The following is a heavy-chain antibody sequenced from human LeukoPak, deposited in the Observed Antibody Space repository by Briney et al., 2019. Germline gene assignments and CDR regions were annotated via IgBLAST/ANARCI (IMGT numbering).Heavy chain of an antibody. CDR3: ARSITSSWYGDFQH. J-gene: IGHJ1*01. Sequence: SETLSLTCTVSGGSMSGYFWSWIRQPPGKGLGWIGYIYYSGSTNYNPSLKSRVTISVDTSKNQFSLKLSSVSAADTAVYYCARSITSSWYGDFQHWGQGTLVTVSS. CDR2: IYYSGST. CDR1: GGSMSGYF. V-gene: IGHV4-59*01. D-gene: IGHD6-13*01.